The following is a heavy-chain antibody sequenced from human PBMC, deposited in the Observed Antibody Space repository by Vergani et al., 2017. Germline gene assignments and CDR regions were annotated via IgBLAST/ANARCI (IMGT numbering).Heavy chain of an antibody. V-gene: IGHV3-48*04. CDR2: ISSSSSTI. J-gene: IGHJ4*02. Sequence: EVQLVESGGGLVQPGGSLRLSCAASGFTFSSYSMNWVRQAPGKGLEWVSYISSSSSTIYYADSVKGRFTISRDNAKNSQYLQMNSLRAEDTAVYYCARDSGVVPAANPSDYWGQGTLVTVSS. CDR1: GFTFSSYS. CDR3: ARDSGVVPAANPSDY. D-gene: IGHD2-2*01.